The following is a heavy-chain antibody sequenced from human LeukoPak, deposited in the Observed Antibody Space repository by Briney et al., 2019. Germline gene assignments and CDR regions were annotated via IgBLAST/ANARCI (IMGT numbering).Heavy chain of an antibody. CDR2: IKQDGSDK. D-gene: IGHD6-19*01. CDR1: GFTSSNYW. J-gene: IGHJ4*02. Sequence: GGSLRLSCAASGFTSSNYWMNWVRQAPGKGLEWVASIKQDGSDKYYVDSVRGRFTISRDNVENSLYLQMNSLRAEDTAVYYCARDRDGSGWVELDYWGQGTLVTVSS. CDR3: ARDRDGSGWVELDY. V-gene: IGHV3-7*01.